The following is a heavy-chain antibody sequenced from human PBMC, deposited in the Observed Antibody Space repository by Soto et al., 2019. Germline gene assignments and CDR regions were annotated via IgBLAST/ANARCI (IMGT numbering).Heavy chain of an antibody. CDR3: ARDLGYCSGGSCYSYYYYGMDV. V-gene: IGHV3-11*01. CDR2: ISSSGSTI. CDR1: GFTFSDYY. Sequence: GGSLRLSCAASGFTFSDYYMSWIRQAPGKGLEWVSYISSSGSTIYYADSVKGRFTISRDNAKNSLYLQMNSLRAEDTAVYYCARDLGYCSGGSCYSYYYYGMDVWGQGTTVTVSS. J-gene: IGHJ6*02. D-gene: IGHD2-15*01.